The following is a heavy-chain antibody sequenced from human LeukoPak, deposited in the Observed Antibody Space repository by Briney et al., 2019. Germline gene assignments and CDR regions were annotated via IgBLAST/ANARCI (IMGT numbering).Heavy chain of an antibody. CDR3: ARDSPNEGILWWSIDY. Sequence: GGSLRLSCAASGFTLSNYGMSWVRQAPGKGLEWVSSISGSGGSTYYADSVKGRFTISRDNAKNSLYLQMNSLRAEDTAVYYCARDSPNEGILWWSIDYWGQGTLVTVSS. CDR1: GFTLSNYG. J-gene: IGHJ4*02. V-gene: IGHV3-21*01. D-gene: IGHD2-21*01. CDR2: ISGSGGST.